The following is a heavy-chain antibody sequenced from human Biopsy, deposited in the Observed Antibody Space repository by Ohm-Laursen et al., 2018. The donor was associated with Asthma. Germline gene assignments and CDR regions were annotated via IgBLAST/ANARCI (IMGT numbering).Heavy chain of an antibody. CDR1: GYTLNSAG. CDR2: ISVYNGNT. D-gene: IGHD3-10*01. Sequence: SSVKVSCKPSGYTLNSAGITRVRQAPGQGLEWMGWISVYNGNTKVAQKLQDRVTMITDTSTSTAYMELRSLRSDDTAVYFCARAVDYSHYYGIDVWGQGTTVTVS. CDR3: ARAVDYSHYYGIDV. J-gene: IGHJ6*02. V-gene: IGHV1-18*01.